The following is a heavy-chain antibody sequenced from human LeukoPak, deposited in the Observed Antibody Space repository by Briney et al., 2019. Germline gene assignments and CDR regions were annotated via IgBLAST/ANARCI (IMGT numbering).Heavy chain of an antibody. D-gene: IGHD2-15*01. CDR2: ISSSSTYI. V-gene: IGHV3-21*01. Sequence: GGSLRLSCAASGFTFSSYSMNWVRHPPGKGLEWVSSISSSSTYIYYANSVKGPFTISRDNAKKSPYLQMNSLRGEDTAVYYCAREGAYCSGGSCYSALDYWGQGTLVTVSS. CDR1: GFTFSSYS. J-gene: IGHJ4*02. CDR3: AREGAYCSGGSCYSALDY.